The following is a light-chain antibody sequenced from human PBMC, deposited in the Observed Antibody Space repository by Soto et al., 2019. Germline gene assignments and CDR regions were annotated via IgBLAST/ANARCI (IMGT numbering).Light chain of an antibody. J-gene: IGKJ1*01. CDR1: QSVNSGY. V-gene: IGKV3-20*01. CDR2: GAS. Sequence: IVLTQSPGTLSLSPGERATLSCRASQSVNSGYLVWYQQKPGQPPRLLIYGASSRATGIPDRFSCSGSGTDFTLTISRLEPEAFAVYYCQQYGSSPPLTFGQGTKVDI. CDR3: QQYGSSPPLT.